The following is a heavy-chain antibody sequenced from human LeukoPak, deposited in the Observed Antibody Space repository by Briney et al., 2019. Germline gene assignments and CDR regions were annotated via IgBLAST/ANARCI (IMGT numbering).Heavy chain of an antibody. J-gene: IGHJ6*02. CDR2: ISSSSSTI. Sequence: GGSLRLSCAASGFIFSTYWMNWVRQAPGKGLEWVSYISSSSSTIYYADSVKGRFTISRDNAKNSLYLQMNSLRAEDTAVYYCARDLPDDYSPNYYGMDVWGQGATVTVSS. D-gene: IGHD4-11*01. V-gene: IGHV3-48*01. CDR1: GFIFSTYW. CDR3: ARDLPDDYSPNYYGMDV.